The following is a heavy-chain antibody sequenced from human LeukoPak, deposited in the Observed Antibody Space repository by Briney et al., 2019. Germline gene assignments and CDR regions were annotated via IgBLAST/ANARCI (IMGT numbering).Heavy chain of an antibody. CDR3: ARQNGDYYDTSGYYPGLDY. Sequence: PSETLSLTCTVSGGSISSSSYYWGWIRQPPGKGLEWIGSINYSGSTYYNPSLKSRVTISVDTSKNHFSLKLSSVTAADTAIYYCARQNGDYYDTSGYYPGLDYWGQGTLVTVSS. CDR1: GGSISSSSYY. J-gene: IGHJ4*02. D-gene: IGHD3-22*01. V-gene: IGHV4-39*01. CDR2: INYSGST.